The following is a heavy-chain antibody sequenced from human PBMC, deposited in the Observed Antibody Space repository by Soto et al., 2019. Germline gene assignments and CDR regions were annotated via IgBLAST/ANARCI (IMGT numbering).Heavy chain of an antibody. V-gene: IGHV1-69*13. D-gene: IGHD3-22*01. CDR3: ARGVYYYDSSGYYPEYFDY. CDR1: GGTFSSYA. J-gene: IGHJ4*02. CDR2: IIPIFGTA. Sequence: SVKVSCKASGGTFSSYAISWVRQAPGQGLEWMGGIIPIFGTANYAQKFQGRVTITADESTSTAYMELSSLRSEDTAVYYCARGVYYYDSSGYYPEYFDYWGQGTLVTVSS.